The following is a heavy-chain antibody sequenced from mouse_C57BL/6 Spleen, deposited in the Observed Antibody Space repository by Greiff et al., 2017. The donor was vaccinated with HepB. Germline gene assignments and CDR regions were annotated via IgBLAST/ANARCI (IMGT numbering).Heavy chain of an antibody. CDR3: ARTLISAGVADWYFDV. D-gene: IGHD1-1*01. CDR2: ILPGSGST. CDR1: GYTFTGYW. V-gene: IGHV1-9*01. Sequence: VQLQQSGAELMKPGASVKLSCKATGYTFTGYWIEWVKQRPGHGLEWIGEILPGSGSTNYNEKFKGKATFTADTSSNTAYMQLSSLTTEDSAIYYCARTLISAGVADWYFDVWGTGTPVTVSS. J-gene: IGHJ1*03.